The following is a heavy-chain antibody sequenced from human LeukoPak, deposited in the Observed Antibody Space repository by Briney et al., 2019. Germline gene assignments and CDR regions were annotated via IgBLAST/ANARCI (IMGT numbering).Heavy chain of an antibody. D-gene: IGHD5-12*01. CDR3: ARGGYSGYDSDYFDY. V-gene: IGHV3-48*03. Sequence: GGSLRLSCAASGFTFSSYEMNWVRQAPGKGLEWVSYISSSGSTIYYADSVKGRLTISRDNAKNSLYLQMNSLRAEDTAVYYCARGGYSGYDSDYFDYWGQGTLVTVSS. J-gene: IGHJ4*02. CDR2: ISSSGSTI. CDR1: GFTFSSYE.